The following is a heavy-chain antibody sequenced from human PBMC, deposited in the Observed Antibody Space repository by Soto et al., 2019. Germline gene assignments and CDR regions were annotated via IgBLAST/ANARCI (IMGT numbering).Heavy chain of an antibody. CDR3: ARDHITMVRGVYQPYGMDV. V-gene: IGHV4-31*03. J-gene: IGHJ6*04. Sequence: PSETLSLTCTVSGGSISSGGYYWSWIRQHPGKGLEWIGYIYYSGSTYYNPSLKSRATISVDTSKNQFSLKLSSVTAADTAVYYCARDHITMVRGVYQPYGMDVWGKGTTVTVSS. D-gene: IGHD3-10*01. CDR2: IYYSGST. CDR1: GGSISSGGYY.